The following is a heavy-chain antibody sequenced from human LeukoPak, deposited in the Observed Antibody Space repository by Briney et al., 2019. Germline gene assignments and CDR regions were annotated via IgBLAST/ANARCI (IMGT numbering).Heavy chain of an antibody. V-gene: IGHV5-51*01. CDR1: GYSFSTYW. CDR3: AVWFGELLPSPIQY. J-gene: IGHJ4*02. Sequence: GESLKISCKGSGYSFSTYWIGWVRQMPGKGLEWMGIIYPGDSDTRYSPSFQGQVTISADKSINTAYLQWSSLKASDTAMYYCAVWFGELLPSPIQYWGQGTLVTVSS. D-gene: IGHD3-10*01. CDR2: IYPGDSDT.